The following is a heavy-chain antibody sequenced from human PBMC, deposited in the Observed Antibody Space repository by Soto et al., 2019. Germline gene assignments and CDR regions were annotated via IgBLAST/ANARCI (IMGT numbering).Heavy chain of an antibody. CDR2: IYYSGST. J-gene: IGHJ5*02. CDR1: GVSISSGDYY. CDR3: ASAYYDFWSGYFSWFDP. V-gene: IGHV4-30-4*01. Sequence: SETLSLTCTVSGVSISSGDYYWSWIRQPPGKGLEWIGYIYYSGSTYYNPSLKSRVTISVDTSKNQFSLKLSSVTAADTAVYYCASAYYDFWSGYFSWFDPWGQGTLVTVSS. D-gene: IGHD3-3*01.